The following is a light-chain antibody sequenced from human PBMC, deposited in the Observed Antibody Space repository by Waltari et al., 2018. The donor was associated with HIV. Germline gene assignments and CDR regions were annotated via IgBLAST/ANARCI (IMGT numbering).Light chain of an antibody. CDR1: QSVSSY. V-gene: IGKV3-11*01. CDR2: DAS. CDR3: QQRINWPPFT. Sequence: EIVLTQSPATLSLSPGERATLSCRASQSVSSYLAWYQQKPGQSPRLLIYDASNRATGIPARFSGSGSETDFTLTISSLEPEDFAVYYCQQRINWPPFTFGPGTKVDI. J-gene: IGKJ3*01.